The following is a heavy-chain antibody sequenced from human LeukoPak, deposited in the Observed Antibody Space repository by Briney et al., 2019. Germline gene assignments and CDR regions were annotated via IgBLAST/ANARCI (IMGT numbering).Heavy chain of an antibody. Sequence: GGSLRLSCAASGFTFSSYAMHWVRQAPGKGLEWVSTISGNYGSTYYADSVKGRFTISRDNFKNTVFLRMNSLRAEDTAVYYCAKVVLLLTASDAFDFWGQGTKVTVSS. CDR3: AKVVLLLTASDAFDF. V-gene: IGHV3-23*01. J-gene: IGHJ3*01. CDR1: GFTFSSYA. D-gene: IGHD2-21*02. CDR2: ISGNYGST.